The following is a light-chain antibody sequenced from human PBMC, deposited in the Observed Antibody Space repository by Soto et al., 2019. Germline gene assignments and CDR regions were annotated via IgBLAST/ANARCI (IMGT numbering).Light chain of an antibody. CDR2: SAS. V-gene: IGKV3-20*01. CDR3: QQYGSSPFT. CDR1: QSLSSTY. J-gene: IGKJ4*01. Sequence: EIVLTQSPGTLSLSPGERATLSCRASQSLSSTYLDWFQQKPGQIPRLLIYSASSRATGIPDRFSGSGSGTDFTLTISRLEPEDFAVYYCQQYGSSPFTFGRGTKVEIK.